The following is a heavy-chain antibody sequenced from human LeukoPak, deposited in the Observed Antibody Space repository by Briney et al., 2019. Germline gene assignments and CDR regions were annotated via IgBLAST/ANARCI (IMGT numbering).Heavy chain of an antibody. CDR1: GFTFSDYY. D-gene: IGHD6-19*01. Sequence: PGGSLRLSCAASGFTFSDYYMSWIRQAPGKGLDWVSYISSSGSTIYYADSVKGRFTISRDNAKNSLYLQMNSLRAEDTALYYCARDLCSSGCPTFSDYWGQGTLVTVSS. V-gene: IGHV3-11*01. CDR2: ISSSGSTI. J-gene: IGHJ4*02. CDR3: ARDLCSSGCPTFSDY.